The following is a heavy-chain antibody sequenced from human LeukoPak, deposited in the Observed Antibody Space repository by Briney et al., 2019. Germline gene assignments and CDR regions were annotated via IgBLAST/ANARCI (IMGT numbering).Heavy chain of an antibody. D-gene: IGHD4-17*01. V-gene: IGHV5-51*01. J-gene: IGHJ4*02. CDR2: IYPGDPDT. CDR1: GYSFTTYW. CDR3: ASLVTTVTTYYFDY. Sequence: GESLKISCKGSGYSFTTYWIGWVRQMPGKGLEWMGIIYPGDPDTRYSPSFQGQVTISADKSISTAYLQWSSLKASDTAMYYCASLVTTVTTYYFDYWGQGTLVTVSS.